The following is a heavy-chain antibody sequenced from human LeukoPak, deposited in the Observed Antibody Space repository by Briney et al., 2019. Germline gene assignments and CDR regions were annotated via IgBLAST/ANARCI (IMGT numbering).Heavy chain of an antibody. CDR3: AISNEAGPKLQYYNY. V-gene: IGHV4-4*02. D-gene: IGHD3-10*01. CDR2: IYHSGST. J-gene: IGHJ4*02. CDR1: GGSISSSNW. Sequence: PSETLSLTCAVSGGSISSSNWWSWVRQPPGKGLEWIGEIYHSGSTNYNPSLKSRVTISVDKSKNQFSLKLSSVTAADTAVYYCAISNEAGPKLQYYNYWGQGTLVTVSS.